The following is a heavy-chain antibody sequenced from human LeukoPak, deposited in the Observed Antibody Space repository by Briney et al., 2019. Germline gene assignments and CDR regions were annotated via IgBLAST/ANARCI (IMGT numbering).Heavy chain of an antibody. V-gene: IGHV3-30*18. CDR1: GYTFSSYG. J-gene: IGHJ4*02. Sequence: GGSLRLSCAASGYTFSSYGMHWVRQAPGKGLEWVAVISYDGSNKYYADSVKGRFTISRDNSKNTLYLQMNSLRAEDTAVYYCAKDLKMLYYDSTYWGQGTLVTVSS. D-gene: IGHD3-22*01. CDR2: ISYDGSNK. CDR3: AKDLKMLYYDSTY.